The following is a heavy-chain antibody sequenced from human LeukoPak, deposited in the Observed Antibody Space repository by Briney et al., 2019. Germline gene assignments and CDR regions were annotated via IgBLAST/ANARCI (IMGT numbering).Heavy chain of an antibody. J-gene: IGHJ3*02. CDR1: GYSISSNNC. V-gene: IGHV4-28*01. CDR3: ARNQAVTGNHGAMDI. Sequence: SDTLSLTCTVSGYSISSNNCWGWIRQPPGKGLEWVGYIFSNGNAYYNSSLKSRVTMSVDTSKNQFSLNLRSVTAEDTALYYCARNQAVTGNHGAMDIWGQGTMVTVSS. D-gene: IGHD6-19*01. CDR2: IFSNGNA.